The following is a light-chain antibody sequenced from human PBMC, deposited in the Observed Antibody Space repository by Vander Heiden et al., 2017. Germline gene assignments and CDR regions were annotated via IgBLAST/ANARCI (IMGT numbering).Light chain of an antibody. V-gene: IGKV2-28*01. CDR3: MQGLQIPRT. CDR2: LGS. Sequence: DIVMTQSPLSLPVTPGEPASISCRSSQSLLHSNGYNNLDWYLQKPGQPPQLLIYLGSNRASGVPDRCSGSGSGTDFTLKISRVEAADVGVYFCMQGLQIPRTFGQGTKLEIK. CDR1: QSLLHSNGYNN. J-gene: IGKJ2*01.